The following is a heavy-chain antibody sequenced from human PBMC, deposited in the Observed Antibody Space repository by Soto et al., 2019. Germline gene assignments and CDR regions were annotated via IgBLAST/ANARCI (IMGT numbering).Heavy chain of an antibody. CDR3: TRVYSSSYHYFDY. V-gene: IGHV3-66*01. CDR2: IYSAGSA. Sequence: EVQLVESGGGLVQPGGSLRLSCAASGFTVSSYHMSWVRQAPGKGLEWVSIIYSAGSADFADSVKGRFTISRDNSKNTLYLQMSSLRAEDTAEYYCTRVYSSSYHYFDYWGQGTLVTVSS. D-gene: IGHD6-13*01. CDR1: GFTVSSYH. J-gene: IGHJ4*02.